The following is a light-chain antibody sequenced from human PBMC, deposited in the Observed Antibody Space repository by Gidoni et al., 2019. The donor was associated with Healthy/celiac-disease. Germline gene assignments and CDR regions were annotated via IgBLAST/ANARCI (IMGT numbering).Light chain of an antibody. CDR1: QSVSSN. CDR2: GAS. Sequence: EIVMTQSPATLSVSPGERATLSCRASQSVSSNLAWYQQKPGQAPRRLIYGASTRATGIPARFSGSGSGTEFTLTISSLQSGDFAVYYCQQYNNWPPAWATFGPGTKVDIK. J-gene: IGKJ3*01. CDR3: QQYNNWPPAWAT. V-gene: IGKV3-15*01.